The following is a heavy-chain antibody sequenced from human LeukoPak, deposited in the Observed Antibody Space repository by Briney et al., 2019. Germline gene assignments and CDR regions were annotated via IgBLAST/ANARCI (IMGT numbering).Heavy chain of an antibody. Sequence: RGSLRLSCAASGFTFSSYWMSWVRQAPGKGLEWVANIKQDGSEKYYVDSLKGRFTISRDNAKNSLYLQMNSLRAEDTAVYYCAKDLGRCSSTSCYQGDYWGQGTLVTVSS. D-gene: IGHD2-2*01. CDR3: AKDLGRCSSTSCYQGDY. CDR2: IKQDGSEK. V-gene: IGHV3-7*01. J-gene: IGHJ4*02. CDR1: GFTFSSYW.